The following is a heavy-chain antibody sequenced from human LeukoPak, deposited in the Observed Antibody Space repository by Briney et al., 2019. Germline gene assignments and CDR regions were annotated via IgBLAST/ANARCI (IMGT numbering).Heavy chain of an antibody. CDR1: GFTFSSYA. J-gene: IGHJ4*02. CDR2: IRGSGDNT. D-gene: IGHD3-22*01. CDR3: AKGSYYDSSGSFYFDY. V-gene: IGHV3-23*01. Sequence: GGSLRLSCAASGFTFSSYAMSWVRQAPGEGLEWVSGIRGSGDNTYYADSVKGRFTISRDNSKNTLYVQVNSLGTEDTAAYHCAKGSYYDSSGSFYFDYWGQGTLVTVSS.